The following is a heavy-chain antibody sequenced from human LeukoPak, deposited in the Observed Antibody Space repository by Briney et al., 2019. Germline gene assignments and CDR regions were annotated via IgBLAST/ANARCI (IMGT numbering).Heavy chain of an antibody. CDR2: ISWNSGSI. CDR1: GFTFDDYA. J-gene: IGHJ4*02. V-gene: IGHV3-9*01. D-gene: IGHD6-13*01. CDR3: ANGIAAVGTFPPTVY. Sequence: PGRSLRLSCAASGFTFDDYAMHWVRQAPGKGLEWVSGISWNSGSIGYADSVKGRFTISRDNAKNSLYLQMNRLRAEDTALYYCANGIAAVGTFPPTVYWGQGTLVTVSS.